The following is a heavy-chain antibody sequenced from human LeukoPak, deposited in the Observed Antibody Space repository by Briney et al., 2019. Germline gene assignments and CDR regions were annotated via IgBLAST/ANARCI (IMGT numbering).Heavy chain of an antibody. D-gene: IGHD2-15*01. CDR1: GGSISSYY. V-gene: IGHV4-59*08. CDR3: ARLRVGYCSGGSCYSGGPRGNWFDP. J-gene: IGHJ5*02. Sequence: PSETLSLTCTVSGGSISSYYWSWIRQPPGKGLEWIGYIYYSGSTNYNPSLKSRVTISVDTSKNQFSLKLSSVTAADTAVYYCARLRVGYCSGGSCYSGGPRGNWFDPWGQGTLVTVSS. CDR2: IYYSGST.